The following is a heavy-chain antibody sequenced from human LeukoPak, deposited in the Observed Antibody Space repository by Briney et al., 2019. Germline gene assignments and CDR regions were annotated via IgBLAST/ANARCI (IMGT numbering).Heavy chain of an antibody. CDR1: GFAFSSYD. CDR2: SSGSGDAT. J-gene: IGHJ4*02. D-gene: IGHD6-19*01. V-gene: IGHV3-23*01. Sequence: GGSLTLSCAVSGFAFSSYDTKWVRQAPGKGLEWVSNSSGSGDATYYADSVKGRFTISRDNSKNTLYLQMNSLRAEDTAVYYCAKDKDGQSSGRSDYWGQGTLVTVSS. CDR3: AKDKDGQSSGRSDY.